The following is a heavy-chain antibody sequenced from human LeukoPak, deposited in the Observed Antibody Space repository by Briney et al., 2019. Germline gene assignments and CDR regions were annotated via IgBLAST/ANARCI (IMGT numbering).Heavy chain of an antibody. CDR2: IYYSGST. Sequence: PSETLSLTCTVSAGSINSSSHYWGWIRQPPGKGLEWIGYIYYSGSTSYNPSLNSRVTISLDTSKNQFSLNLSSVTAADTAVYYCARRESSGFFDYWGQGTLVTVSS. D-gene: IGHD6-19*01. CDR3: ARRESSGFFDY. CDR1: AGSINSSSHY. V-gene: IGHV4-61*05. J-gene: IGHJ4*02.